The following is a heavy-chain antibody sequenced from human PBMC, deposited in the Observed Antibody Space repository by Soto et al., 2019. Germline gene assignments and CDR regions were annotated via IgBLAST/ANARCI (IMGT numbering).Heavy chain of an antibody. CDR3: ARDCGYYDSSGYYCYYYYYGMDV. CDR1: RYTFTSYG. V-gene: IGHV1-18*01. J-gene: IGHJ6*02. D-gene: IGHD3-22*01. Sequence: ASVKVSCKASRYTFTSYGISWVRQAPGQGLEWMGWISAYNGNTNYAQKLQGRVTMTTDTSTSTAYMELRSLRSDDTAVYYCARDCGYYDSSGYYCYYYYYGMDVWGQGTTVTVSS. CDR2: ISAYNGNT.